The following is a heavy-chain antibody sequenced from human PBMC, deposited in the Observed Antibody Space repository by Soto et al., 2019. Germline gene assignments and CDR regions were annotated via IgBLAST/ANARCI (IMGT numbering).Heavy chain of an antibody. D-gene: IGHD5-18*01. Sequence: SETLSLTCTVSGGSISSYYWSWIRQPPGKGLEWIGYIYYSGSTNYNPSLKSRVTISVDTSKNQFSLKLSSVTAADTAVYYCARAKPSGYSYGPVGYFDYWVQGTLVTVSS. CDR3: ARAKPSGYSYGPVGYFDY. V-gene: IGHV4-59*01. CDR1: GGSISSYY. CDR2: IYYSGST. J-gene: IGHJ4*02.